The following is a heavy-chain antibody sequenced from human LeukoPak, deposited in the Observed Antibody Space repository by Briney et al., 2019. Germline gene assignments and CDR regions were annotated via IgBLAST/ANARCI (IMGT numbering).Heavy chain of an antibody. CDR1: GFTFSSYS. D-gene: IGHD1-26*01. CDR3: AKGSIVGATTNPDAFDI. J-gene: IGHJ3*02. Sequence: GGSLRLSCAASGFTFSSYSMNWVRQAPGKGLEWVSSISSSSSYIYYADSVKGRFTISRDNAKNSLYLQMNSLRAEDTAVYYCAKGSIVGATTNPDAFDIWGQGTMVTVSS. CDR2: ISSSSSYI. V-gene: IGHV3-21*01.